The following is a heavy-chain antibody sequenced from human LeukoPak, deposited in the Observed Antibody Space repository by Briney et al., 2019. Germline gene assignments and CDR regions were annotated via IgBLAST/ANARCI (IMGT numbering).Heavy chain of an antibody. CDR3: AKGRGARPLLDY. J-gene: IGHJ4*02. D-gene: IGHD1-26*01. Sequence: PGRSLRLSCAASGFTFDDYAMHWVRQAPGKGLGWVSGISWNSGSIGYADSVKGRFTISRDNAKNSLYLQMNSLRAEDTALYYCAKGRGARPLLDYWGQRTLVTVSS. CDR2: ISWNSGSI. CDR1: GFTFDDYA. V-gene: IGHV3-9*01.